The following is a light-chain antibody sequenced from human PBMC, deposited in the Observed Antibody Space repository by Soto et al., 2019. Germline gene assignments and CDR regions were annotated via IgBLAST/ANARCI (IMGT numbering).Light chain of an antibody. CDR3: QQYSSYWT. Sequence: DIQMTHSPSTLSASMGDRVTITCRASQTISSWLAWYQQKPGKAPKFLIYDASNLESGVPSRFSGSGSGTEFTLTISSLQPDDFATYYCQQYSSYWTFGQGTKVDI. V-gene: IGKV1-5*01. CDR2: DAS. J-gene: IGKJ1*01. CDR1: QTISSW.